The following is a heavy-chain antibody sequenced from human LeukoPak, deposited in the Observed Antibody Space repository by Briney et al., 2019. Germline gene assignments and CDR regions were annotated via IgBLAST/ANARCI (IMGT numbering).Heavy chain of an antibody. CDR2: ISSSGSTI. Sequence: PGGSLRLSCAASGFTFSYYEMNWVRQAPGKGLEWVSYISSSGSTIYYADSVKGRFTISRDNAKNSLYLQMNSLRAEDTAVYYCARDLLLYDFQSPNAFDIWGQGTMVTVSS. D-gene: IGHD3-3*01. CDR1: GFTFSYYE. V-gene: IGHV3-48*03. CDR3: ARDLLLYDFQSPNAFDI. J-gene: IGHJ3*02.